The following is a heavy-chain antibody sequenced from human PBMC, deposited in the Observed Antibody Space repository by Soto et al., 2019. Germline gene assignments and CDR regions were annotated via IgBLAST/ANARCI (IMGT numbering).Heavy chain of an antibody. Sequence: PSQTLSLTCAISGDSVSSNSAAWNWXXXXPXXXXXXXXRTYYRSKWYNDYAVSVKSRITINPDTSKNQFSLQLNSVTPEDTAVYYCAREAGMATTYMGYYYYYGMDVWGQGTTVTVSS. CDR2: TYYRSKWYN. D-gene: IGHD5-12*01. CDR1: GDSVSSNSAA. V-gene: IGHV6-1*01. CDR3: AREAGMATTYMGYYYYYGMDV. J-gene: IGHJ6*02.